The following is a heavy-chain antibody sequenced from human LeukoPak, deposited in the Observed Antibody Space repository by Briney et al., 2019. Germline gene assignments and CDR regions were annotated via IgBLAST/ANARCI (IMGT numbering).Heavy chain of an antibody. CDR2: ISYDGSNK. CDR3: ARGYDSSGYYYAYYFDY. J-gene: IGHJ4*02. V-gene: IGHV3-30-3*01. Sequence: GRSLRLPCAASGFTFSSYAMHWVRQAPGKGLEWVAVISYDGSNKYYADSVKGRFTISRDNSKNTLYLQMNSLRAEDTAVYYCARGYDSSGYYYAYYFDYWGQGTPVTVSS. D-gene: IGHD3-22*01. CDR1: GFTFSSYA.